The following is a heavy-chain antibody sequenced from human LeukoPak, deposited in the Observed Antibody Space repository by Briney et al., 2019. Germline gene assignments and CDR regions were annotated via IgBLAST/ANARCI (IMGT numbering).Heavy chain of an antibody. J-gene: IGHJ4*02. V-gene: IGHV3-30-3*01. CDR2: ISYEGSDK. CDR1: GFTFSNHA. D-gene: IGHD3-22*01. CDR3: TREGSGRLIDY. Sequence: GGSLRLSCVDSGFTFSNHAMHWARQAPDKGLEWVAVISYEGSDKHYTDSVKGRFTISRDNSKKTLYLQMNSLRTEDTALYYCTREGSGRLIDYWGQGTLVTVSS.